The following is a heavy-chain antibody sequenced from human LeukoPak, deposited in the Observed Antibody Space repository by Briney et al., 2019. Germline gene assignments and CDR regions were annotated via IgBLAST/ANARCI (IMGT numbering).Heavy chain of an antibody. D-gene: IGHD3-3*01. CDR2: IKHDGSEK. J-gene: IGHJ4*02. CDR1: GFIFINYF. Sequence: GGSPRLSCAASGFIFINYFMSWVRQAPGKGLEWVASIKHDGSEKYYVDSVRGRFTISRDNTMNSLYLQMSSLRAEDTAVYYCATDRGWRTSGYYLYYFEYWGQGTLVTYSS. CDR3: ATDRGWRTSGYYLYYFEY. V-gene: IGHV3-7*01.